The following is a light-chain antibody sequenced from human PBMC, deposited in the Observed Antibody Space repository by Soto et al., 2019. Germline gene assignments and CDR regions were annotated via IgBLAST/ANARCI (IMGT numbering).Light chain of an antibody. CDR3: AAWDGSMNNVL. J-gene: IGLJ2*01. Sequence: QSVLTQPPSASGTPGQRVTISCSGSGSSIGTNTVNWYRQLPGTTPKHLIYDDNQRPSGVPARFSGSKSGTSASLAISGLQYEDEAEYYCAAWDGSMNNVLFGGGTKLTVL. CDR1: GSSIGTNT. CDR2: DDN. V-gene: IGLV1-44*01.